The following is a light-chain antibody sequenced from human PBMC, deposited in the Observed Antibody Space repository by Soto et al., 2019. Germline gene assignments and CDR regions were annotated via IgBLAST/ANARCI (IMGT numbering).Light chain of an antibody. J-gene: IGLJ3*02. CDR3: GTWDTSLSAVV. CDR1: NSHIGNSY. V-gene: IGLV1-51*01. Sequence: SVLTQPPPMSSAPRPKGTISRPWKNSHIGNSYVSWYQHLPGAAPKLLIYDTNKRPSGIPDRFSGSKSGTSATLGITGLQSGDEADFFCGTWDTSLSAVVFGGGTKVTVL. CDR2: DTN.